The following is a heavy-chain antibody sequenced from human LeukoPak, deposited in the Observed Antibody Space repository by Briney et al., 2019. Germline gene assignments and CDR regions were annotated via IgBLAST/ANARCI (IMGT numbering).Heavy chain of an antibody. Sequence: GGSLRLSCAASGFTFSSYWMSWVRQAPGKGLEWVANIKQDGSEKYYVDSVKGRFTISRDNAKNSLYLQMNSLRAEDTVVYYCARLQYSFLYGSGSYGVDYWGQGTLVTVSS. D-gene: IGHD3-10*01. V-gene: IGHV3-7*01. CDR2: IKQDGSEK. CDR3: ARLQYSFLYGSGSYGVDY. J-gene: IGHJ4*02. CDR1: GFTFSSYW.